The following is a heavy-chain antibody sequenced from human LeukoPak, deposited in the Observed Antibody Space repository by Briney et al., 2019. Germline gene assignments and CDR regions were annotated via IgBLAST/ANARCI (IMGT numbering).Heavy chain of an antibody. J-gene: IGHJ4*02. CDR2: IYYSWDT. D-gene: IGHD3-22*01. CDR1: GVSISSYY. Sequence: SETLSLTCTVSGVSISSYYWGWIRQPPGKGLEWIGSIYYSWDTYYNPSLKSRVTISVDTSKNQFSLKLSSVTAADTAVYYCATTSYYYDSPDYWGQGTLVTVSS. V-gene: IGHV4-39*01. CDR3: ATTSYYYDSPDY.